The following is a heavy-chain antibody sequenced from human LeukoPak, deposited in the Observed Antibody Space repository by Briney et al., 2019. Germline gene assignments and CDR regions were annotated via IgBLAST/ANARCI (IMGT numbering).Heavy chain of an antibody. J-gene: IGHJ4*02. D-gene: IGHD6-19*01. V-gene: IGHV4-4*07. CDR3: ASGIAVAGTGVDY. CDR1: GGSISSYY. Sequence: SETLSLTCTVSGGSISSYYWSWIRQPAGKGLESIGHISTSGSTNYNPSLKSRVTMSVDTSKNQFSLKLSSVTAADTAVYYCASGIAVAGTGVDYWGQGTLVTVSS. CDR2: ISTSGST.